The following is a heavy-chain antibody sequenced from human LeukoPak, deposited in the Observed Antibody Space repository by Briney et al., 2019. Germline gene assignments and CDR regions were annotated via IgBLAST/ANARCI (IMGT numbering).Heavy chain of an antibody. D-gene: IGHD4/OR15-4a*01. CDR3: ASMVPTLRYFQH. CDR1: GGSISSSNW. V-gene: IGHV4-4*02. CDR2: ISHSGTT. J-gene: IGHJ1*01. Sequence: SETLSLTCAVSGGSISSSNWWSWVRRPPGKGLEWIGEISHSGTTNYKPSLKSRVTISLDKSKIQVSLRLNSVTAADTAVYYCASMVPTLRYFQHWGQGTLVTVS.